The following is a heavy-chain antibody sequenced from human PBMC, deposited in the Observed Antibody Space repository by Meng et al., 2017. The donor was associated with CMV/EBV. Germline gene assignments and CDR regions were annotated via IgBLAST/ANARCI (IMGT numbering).Heavy chain of an antibody. CDR1: GRSISSGGYY. J-gene: IGHJ4*02. CDR2: IYYSGST. Sequence: SGRSISSGGYYWSWIRQHPGKGLEWIGYIYYSGSTYYNPSLKSRVTISVDTSKNQFTLKLSSVTAADTAVYYCARGTTVGATYAVDYWGQGTLVTVSS. D-gene: IGHD1-26*01. V-gene: IGHV4-31*02. CDR3: ARGTTVGATYAVDY.